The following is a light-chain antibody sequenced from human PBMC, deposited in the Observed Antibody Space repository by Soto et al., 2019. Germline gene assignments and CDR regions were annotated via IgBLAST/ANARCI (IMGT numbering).Light chain of an antibody. J-gene: IGKJ1*01. CDR2: DAS. Sequence: EIVMTQSPATLSVSPGERATLSCRASQSVSSSYLAWYQQKPGQSPRLVIYDASSRATGIPDRFSGSGSGTDFTLTISRLEPEDFAVYFCYQYDSSPWTFGQGTKGDIK. CDR1: QSVSSSY. V-gene: IGKV3-20*01. CDR3: YQYDSSPWT.